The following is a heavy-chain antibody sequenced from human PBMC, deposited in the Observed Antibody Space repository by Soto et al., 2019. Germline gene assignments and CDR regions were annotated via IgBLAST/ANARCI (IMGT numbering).Heavy chain of an antibody. CDR2: IYYSGST. Sequence: SETLSLTCTVSGGSISSYYWSWIRQPPGKGLEWIGYIYYSGSTNYNPSLKSRVTISVDTSKNQFSLKLGSVTAADTAVYYCASPLYSYGPMDVWGQGTTVTVS. CDR3: ASPLYSYGPMDV. D-gene: IGHD5-18*01. CDR1: GGSISSYY. V-gene: IGHV4-59*01. J-gene: IGHJ6*02.